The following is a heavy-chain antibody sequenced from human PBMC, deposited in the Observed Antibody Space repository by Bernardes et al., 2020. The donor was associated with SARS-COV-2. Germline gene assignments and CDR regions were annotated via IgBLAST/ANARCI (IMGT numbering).Heavy chain of an antibody. V-gene: IGHV4-59*01. CDR2: IYYSGST. J-gene: IGHJ3*02. D-gene: IGHD3-10*01. CDR1: GGSISSYY. Sequence: LSLTCTVSGGSISSYYWSWIRQPPGKGLEWIGYIYYSGSTNYNPSLKSRVTISVDTSKNQFSLKLSSVTAADTAVYYCARFPDYYGSGSYSAFDIWGQGTMVTVSS. CDR3: ARFPDYYGSGSYSAFDI.